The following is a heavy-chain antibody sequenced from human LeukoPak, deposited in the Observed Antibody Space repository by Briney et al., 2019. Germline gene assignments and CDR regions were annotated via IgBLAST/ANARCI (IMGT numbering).Heavy chain of an antibody. D-gene: IGHD3-22*01. Sequence: GGSLRLSCAASGVTLSSYAMSWARQAPGKGLEWVSGISSSGSGGNTYYADSVKGRFTISRDNSKNTLSLQMNSLRAEDTAVYYCARDRVVLYYYGMDVWGQGTTVTVSS. V-gene: IGHV3-23*01. J-gene: IGHJ6*02. CDR3: ARDRVVLYYYGMDV. CDR1: GVTLSSYA. CDR2: ISSSGSGGNT.